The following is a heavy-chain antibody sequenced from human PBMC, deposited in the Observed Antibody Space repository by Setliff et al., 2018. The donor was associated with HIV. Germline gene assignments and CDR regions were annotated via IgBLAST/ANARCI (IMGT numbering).Heavy chain of an antibody. CDR1: GDSLGSHY. V-gene: IGHV4-59*11. Sequence: KTSETLSLTCSVSGDSLGSHYWSWIRQPPGKGLEWIGYIYHSGSSNSNPSLKSRVTISGDTSKNQLSLKLSSVTAADTAVYYCARAQTDYYGMDVWGQGTTVTVSS. CDR2: IYHSGSS. J-gene: IGHJ6*02. CDR3: ARAQTDYYGMDV.